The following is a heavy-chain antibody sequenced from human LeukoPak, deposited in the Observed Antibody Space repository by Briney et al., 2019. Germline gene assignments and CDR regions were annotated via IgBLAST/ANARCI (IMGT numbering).Heavy chain of an antibody. J-gene: IGHJ3*02. CDR1: GFTVSSNY. Sequence: GGSLRLSRAASGFTVSSNYMSWVRQAPGKGLEWVSVIYSGGSTYYADSVKGRFTISRDNSKNTLYLQMNSLRAEDTAVYYCARESSSRDAFDIWGQGTMVTVSS. CDR3: ARESSSRDAFDI. D-gene: IGHD6-6*01. CDR2: IYSGGST. V-gene: IGHV3-66*02.